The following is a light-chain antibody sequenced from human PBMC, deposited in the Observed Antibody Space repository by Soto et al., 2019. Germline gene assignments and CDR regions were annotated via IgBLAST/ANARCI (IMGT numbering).Light chain of an antibody. CDR2: DAS. V-gene: IGKV3-11*01. J-gene: IGKJ5*01. CDR3: QQRSNWPIT. Sequence: EVVLTQSPGTLSLSPGERATLSCRASQSVDNRLAWYQQKTGQPPRLLIFDASSRATGIPARFSGSGSGTDFTLTISSLEPEDFAVYYCQQRSNWPITFGQGTRLEI. CDR1: QSVDNR.